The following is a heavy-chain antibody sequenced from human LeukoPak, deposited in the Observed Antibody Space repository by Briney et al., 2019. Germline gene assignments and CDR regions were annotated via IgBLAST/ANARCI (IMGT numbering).Heavy chain of an antibody. CDR1: GFTFSSYA. CDR2: ISGSGGTT. V-gene: IGHV3-23*01. CDR3: AKDEGLLGYCSGGSCYFDY. J-gene: IGHJ4*02. D-gene: IGHD2-15*01. Sequence: GGSLRLSCAASGFTFSSYAMSWVRQAPGKGLEWVSAISGSGGTTYYADSVKGRFTISRDNSKNTLYLQMNSLRAEDTAVYYCAKDEGLLGYCSGGSCYFDYWGQETLVTVSS.